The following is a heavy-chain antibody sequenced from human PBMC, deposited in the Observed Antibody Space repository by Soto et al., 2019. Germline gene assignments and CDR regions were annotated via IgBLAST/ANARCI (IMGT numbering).Heavy chain of an antibody. CDR2: INPNGGST. Sequence: QVQLVQSGAEVKKPGASVKVSCKASGYTLTNFYIHWVRQAPGQGLEWMGIINPNGGSTNYAHNFQGRVTITRDTSTSTVYMDLSSLRSEDTAVYYCARGLGSGDYSGRGTLVTVSS. D-gene: IGHD6-25*01. V-gene: IGHV1-46*03. J-gene: IGHJ4*02. CDR3: ARGLGSGDY. CDR1: GYTLTNFY.